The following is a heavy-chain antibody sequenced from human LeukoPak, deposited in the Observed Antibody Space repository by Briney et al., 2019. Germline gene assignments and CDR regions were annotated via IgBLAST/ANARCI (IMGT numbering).Heavy chain of an antibody. CDR3: ARDNPRWNPHAFDI. J-gene: IGHJ3*02. V-gene: IGHV3-21*01. CDR1: GFTFSSYS. D-gene: IGHD5-24*01. CDR2: ISSSSSYI. Sequence: GGSPRLSCAASGFTFSSYSMNWVRQAPGKGLEWVSSISSSSSYIYYADSVKGQFTISRDNAKNSLYLQMNSLRAEDTAVYYCARDNPRWNPHAFDIWGQGTMVTVSS.